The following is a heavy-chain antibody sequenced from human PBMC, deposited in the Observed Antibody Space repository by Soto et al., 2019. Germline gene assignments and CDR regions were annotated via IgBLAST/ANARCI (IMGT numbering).Heavy chain of an antibody. J-gene: IGHJ6*03. CDR3: ARGLLLWFGELSRRGGYYYDMDV. CDR1: SGSFSGYH. CDR2: INDSGNI. V-gene: IGHV4-34*01. Sequence: QVQLQQWGAGLLKPSETLSLTCAVSSGSFSGYHWSWIRQTPGKGLEWIGGINDSGNINYNPSLKSRVTILVVSPKKQLSLMLLSVIAADTAVYYCARGLLLWFGELSRRGGYYYDMDVWGKGTTVTVSS. D-gene: IGHD3-10*01.